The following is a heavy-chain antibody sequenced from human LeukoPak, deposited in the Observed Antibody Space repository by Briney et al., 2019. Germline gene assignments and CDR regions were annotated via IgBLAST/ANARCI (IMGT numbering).Heavy chain of an antibody. CDR3: AKYSGYQTNWFDP. J-gene: IGHJ5*02. CDR1: GGSFSGYY. D-gene: IGHD5-12*01. Sequence: PSETLSLTCAVYGGSFSGYYWSWIRQPPGKGLEWIGEINHSGSTNYNPSLKSRVTISVDTSKNQFSLKLSSVTAADTAVYYCAKYSGYQTNWFDPWGQGTLVTASS. CDR2: INHSGST. V-gene: IGHV4-34*01.